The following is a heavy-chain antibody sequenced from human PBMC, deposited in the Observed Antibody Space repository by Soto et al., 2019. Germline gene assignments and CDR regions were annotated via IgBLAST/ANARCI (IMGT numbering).Heavy chain of an antibody. Sequence: SETLSLTCTVSGGSISSYYWSWIRQPPGKGLEWIGYIYYSGSTNYNPSLKSRVTISVDTSKNQFSLKLSSVTAADTAVYYCARDLRYFDWLTGGAFDIWGQGTMVT. CDR1: GGSISSYY. CDR3: ARDLRYFDWLTGGAFDI. J-gene: IGHJ3*02. CDR2: IYYSGST. V-gene: IGHV4-59*01. D-gene: IGHD3-9*01.